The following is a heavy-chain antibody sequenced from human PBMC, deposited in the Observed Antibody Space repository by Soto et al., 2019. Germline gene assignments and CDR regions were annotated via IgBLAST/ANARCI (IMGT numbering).Heavy chain of an antibody. V-gene: IGHV1-69*01. D-gene: IGHD6-25*01. Sequence: QVQLVQSGAEVKKPGSSVKVSCQASGGTFNNFAFTWVRQAPGQGLEWLGGIMPVFHTTNIAQTFQDRITVTADDCTTTVYTEMTSLRYDDTAVYYCATATISPVSATLYHYGMDVWGQGTTVTVSS. CDR3: ATATISPVSATLYHYGMDV. J-gene: IGHJ6*02. CDR1: GGTFNNFA. CDR2: IMPVFHTT.